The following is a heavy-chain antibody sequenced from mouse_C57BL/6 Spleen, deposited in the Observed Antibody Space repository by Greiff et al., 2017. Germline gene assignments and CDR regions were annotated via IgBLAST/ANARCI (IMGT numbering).Heavy chain of an antibody. Sequence: QVQLQQSGPELVKPGASVKISCKASGYAFSSYWMNWVKQRPGKGLEWIGRIYPGDGDTNYNGKFKGKATLTADKSSSTAYMQLSSLTSEDSAVYFCTRGYYDYDPFAYWGKGTLVTVS. CDR3: TRGYYDYDPFAY. V-gene: IGHV1-82*01. CDR1: GYAFSSYW. CDR2: IYPGDGDT. D-gene: IGHD2-4*01. J-gene: IGHJ3*01.